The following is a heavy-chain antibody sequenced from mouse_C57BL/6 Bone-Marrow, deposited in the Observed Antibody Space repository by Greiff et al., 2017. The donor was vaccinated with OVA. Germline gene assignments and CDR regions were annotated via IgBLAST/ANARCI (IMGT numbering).Heavy chain of an antibody. V-gene: IGHV14-4*01. Sequence: VQLQQSGAELVRPGASVKLSCTASGFNIKDDYMHWVKQRPEQGLEWIGWIDPENGDTEYASKFQGKATITADTSSNTAYLQLSSLTSEDTAVYYCTTSYYYGPYYFDYWGQGTTLTVSS. CDR3: TTSYYYGPYYFDY. CDR2: IDPENGDT. D-gene: IGHD1-1*01. J-gene: IGHJ2*01. CDR1: GFNIKDDY.